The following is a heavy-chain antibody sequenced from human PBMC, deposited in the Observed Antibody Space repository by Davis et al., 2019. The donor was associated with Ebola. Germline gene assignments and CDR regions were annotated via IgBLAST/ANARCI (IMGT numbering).Heavy chain of an antibody. Sequence: MPSETLSLTCTVSGGSINNYYWSWIRQPPGKGLEWIGYIYYSGSTNYNPSLKSRVTISVDTSKNQFSLKVSSVTAADTALYFCARSHVGYDHFDIWGPGTLVTVSS. V-gene: IGHV4-59*08. CDR3: ARSHVGYDHFDI. CDR2: IYYSGST. D-gene: IGHD5-12*01. J-gene: IGHJ4*02. CDR1: GGSINNYY.